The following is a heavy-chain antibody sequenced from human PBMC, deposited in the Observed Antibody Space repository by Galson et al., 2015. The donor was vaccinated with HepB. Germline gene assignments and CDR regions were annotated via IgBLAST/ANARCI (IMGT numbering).Heavy chain of an antibody. CDR1: GYTFTSYD. V-gene: IGHV1-8*01. Sequence: VKVSCKASGYTFTSYDINWVRQATGQGLEWMGWMNPNSGNTGYAQKFQGRVTMTRNTSISTAYMELSSLRSEDTAVYYCARGGYYDFWSGYYQANYYYYMDVWGKGTTVTVSS. CDR3: ARGGYYDFWSGYYQANYYYYMDV. CDR2: MNPNSGNT. J-gene: IGHJ6*03. D-gene: IGHD3-3*01.